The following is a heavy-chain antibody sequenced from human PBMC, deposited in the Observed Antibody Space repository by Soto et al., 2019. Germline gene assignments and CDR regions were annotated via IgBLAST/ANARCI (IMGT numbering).Heavy chain of an antibody. J-gene: IGHJ4*02. CDR2: ISAYNGNT. V-gene: IGHV1-18*01. CDR1: GYTFTSYG. Sequence: QVQLVQSGAEVKKPGASVKVSCKASGYTFTSYGISWVRQAPGQGLEWMGWISAYNGNTNYAQKLQGRVTMTTDTSTSTGYMELRSLRSDDTAVYYCARDWEDIVVVVAATPLDYWGQGTLVTVSS. D-gene: IGHD2-15*01. CDR3: ARDWEDIVVVVAATPLDY.